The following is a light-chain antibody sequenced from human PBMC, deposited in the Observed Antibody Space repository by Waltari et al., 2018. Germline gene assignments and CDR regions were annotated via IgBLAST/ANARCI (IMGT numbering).Light chain of an antibody. CDR1: ASDIGHYDH. CDR2: DVD. Sequence: QSALTQPASVSGSPGQSLTISCTGTASDIGHYDHVSWYQQHPGRAPKLIIYDVDNRPSGVSDRFSGSKSGNTASLTISGLRPEDEADYYCKSFTNKLTYVFGSGTKVSV. V-gene: IGLV2-14*03. CDR3: KSFTNKLTYV. J-gene: IGLJ1*01.